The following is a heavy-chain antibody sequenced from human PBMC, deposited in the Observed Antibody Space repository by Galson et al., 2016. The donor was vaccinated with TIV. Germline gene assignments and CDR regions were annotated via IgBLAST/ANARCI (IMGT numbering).Heavy chain of an antibody. D-gene: IGHD1-26*01. CDR3: ARESPNTGSYPYWYFDL. CDR2: MTTTGDTI. J-gene: IGHJ2*01. V-gene: IGHV3-48*03. CDR1: GFRITNYV. Sequence: SLRLSCAASGFRITNYVMSWVRQAPGKGLEWISYMTTTGDTIYYADSVKGRFIISRDSAKNSLFLQMNSLSAEDSAIYYCARESPNTGSYPYWYFDLWGRGTLVTVSS.